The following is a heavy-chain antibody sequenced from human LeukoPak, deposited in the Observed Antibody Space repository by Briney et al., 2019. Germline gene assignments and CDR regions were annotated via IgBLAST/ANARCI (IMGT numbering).Heavy chain of an antibody. D-gene: IGHD2-2*01. CDR3: ARDREDQTRFDP. CDR1: GVSIISGGYY. CDR2: IYYSGST. V-gene: IGHV4-31*03. Sequence: TSETLSLTCTVSGVSIISGGYYWSWIRQHPGKGLEWIGFIYYSGSTYYNPSLKSRVTISVDTSKNQFSLKLSSVTAADTAVYYCARDREDQTRFDPWGQGALVTVSS. J-gene: IGHJ5*02.